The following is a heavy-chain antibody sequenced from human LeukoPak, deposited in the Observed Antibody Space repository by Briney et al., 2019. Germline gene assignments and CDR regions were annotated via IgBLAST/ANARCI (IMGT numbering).Heavy chain of an antibody. Sequence: GGSLRLSCAASGFTFSSYGMNWVRQAPGKGLEWVALIWSDENNKYYVDSVEGRFIISRNNSKSTLYLQMNSLRAEDTAVYYCAKAENLGKFSLFDYWGQGTLVTVSS. J-gene: IGHJ4*02. CDR2: IWSDENNK. V-gene: IGHV3-30*02. CDR3: AKAENLGKFSLFDY. CDR1: GFTFSSYG. D-gene: IGHD3-16*02.